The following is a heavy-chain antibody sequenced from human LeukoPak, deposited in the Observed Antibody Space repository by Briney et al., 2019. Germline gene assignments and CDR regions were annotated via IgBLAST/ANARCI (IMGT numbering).Heavy chain of an antibody. CDR2: IYSGGTT. J-gene: IGHJ4*02. CDR1: GFTVSSNY. Sequence: GGCLRLSCAASGFTVSSNYMSWVRQAPGMGLEWVSVIYSGGTTYYADSVKGRFTISRDNSKNMLYLQMNSLRAEDTAVYYCAREPGTDYRKYYFDYWGQGTLVTVSS. V-gene: IGHV3-53*01. CDR3: AREPGTDYRKYYFDY. D-gene: IGHD3/OR15-3a*01.